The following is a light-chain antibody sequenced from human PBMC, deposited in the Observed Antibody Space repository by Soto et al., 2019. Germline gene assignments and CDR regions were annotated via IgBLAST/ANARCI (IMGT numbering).Light chain of an antibody. Sequence: EFVLTQSPGTLSLSPGERATLSCRASQTVRNNYVAWYQQKPGQAPRLLIYDASSRATGIPDRFSGGGSGTDFTLTISTLEPEDFALYSCQQFSSYPLTFGGGTKVEIK. CDR1: QTVRNNY. V-gene: IGKV3-20*01. CDR3: QQFSSYPLT. J-gene: IGKJ4*01. CDR2: DAS.